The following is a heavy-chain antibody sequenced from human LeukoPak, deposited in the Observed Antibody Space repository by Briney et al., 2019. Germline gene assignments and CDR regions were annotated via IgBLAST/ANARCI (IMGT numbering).Heavy chain of an antibody. CDR1: GGSISSSIYY. J-gene: IGHJ3*02. CDR2: IYTSGTT. CDR3: ALRGLYCSASTCGGALHI. D-gene: IGHD2-15*01. V-gene: IGHV4-61*02. Sequence: SETLSLTCSVSGGSISSSIYYWGWLRQPAGKGLEWIGRIYTSGTTNYNPSLKSRVTMSVDTSKGQLSLKLTSVTSADTAVYYCALRGLYCSASTCGGALHIWGQGTMVTVSS.